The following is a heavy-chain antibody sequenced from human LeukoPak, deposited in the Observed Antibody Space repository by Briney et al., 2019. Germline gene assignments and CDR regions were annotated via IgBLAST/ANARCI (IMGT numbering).Heavy chain of an antibody. V-gene: IGHV3-23*01. CDR1: GFTFSGFA. Sequence: GGSLRLSCAASGFTFSGFAMSWVRRTPGKGLEWVSGISGSGDNTLYADSVKGRFTISRDNAKNSLYLQMNSLRAEDTAVYYCARAEVGELLDYWGQGTLVTVSS. D-gene: IGHD1-26*01. CDR2: ISGSGDNT. J-gene: IGHJ4*02. CDR3: ARAEVGELLDY.